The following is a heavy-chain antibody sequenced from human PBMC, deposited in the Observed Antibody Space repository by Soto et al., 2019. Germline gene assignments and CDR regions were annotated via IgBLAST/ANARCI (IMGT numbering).Heavy chain of an antibody. Sequence: GGSLRLSCAASGFTFSDYYMSWIRQAPGKGLEWVSYISSSGSTIYYADSVKGRFTISRDNAKNSLYLQMNSLRAEDTAVYYCARESLPDNYIVVVPAAPCNWFDPWGQGTLVTVSS. D-gene: IGHD2-2*01. CDR3: ARESLPDNYIVVVPAAPCNWFDP. V-gene: IGHV3-11*01. CDR1: GFTFSDYY. J-gene: IGHJ5*02. CDR2: ISSSGSTI.